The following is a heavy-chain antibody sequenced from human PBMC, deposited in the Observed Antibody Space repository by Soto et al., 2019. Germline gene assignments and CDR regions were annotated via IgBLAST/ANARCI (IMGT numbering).Heavy chain of an antibody. V-gene: IGHV6-1*01. CDR3: ARLIGTSWFVG. Sequence: SPTLSITCAISGDSASSNLVTWDWIRQSPSRGLEWLGRTYYRSQWFNDYAVSVKSRMTINADTSKNQFSLQLNYVTPEDTAVYYCARLIGTSWFVGWGQG. D-gene: IGHD6-13*01. CDR1: GDSASSNLVT. J-gene: IGHJ4*02. CDR2: TYYRSQWFN.